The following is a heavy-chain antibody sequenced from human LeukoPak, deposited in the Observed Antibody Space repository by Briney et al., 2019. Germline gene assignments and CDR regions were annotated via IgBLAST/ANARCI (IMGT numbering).Heavy chain of an antibody. CDR3: ARDRYYYDSSGYTIYFDY. Sequence: PSETLSLTCAVYGGSFSGYYWSWIRQPPGKGLEWIGYIYYSGSTNYNPSLKSRVTISVDTSKNQFSLKLSSVTAADTAVYYCARDRYYYDSSGYTIYFDYWGQGTLVTVSS. CDR2: IYYSGST. J-gene: IGHJ4*02. D-gene: IGHD3-22*01. V-gene: IGHV4-59*01. CDR1: GGSFSGYY.